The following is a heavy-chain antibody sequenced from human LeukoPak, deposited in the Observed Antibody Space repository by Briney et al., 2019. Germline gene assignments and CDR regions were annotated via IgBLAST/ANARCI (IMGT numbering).Heavy chain of an antibody. CDR3: AKLELPVRYYYGMDV. Sequence: AGGSLRLSCAASGFTFSSYAMSWVRQAPGKGLERVSAISGSGGSTYYADSVKGRFTISRDNSKNTLYLQMNSLRAEDTAVYYCAKLELPVRYYYGMDVWGQGTTVTVSS. CDR2: ISGSGGST. D-gene: IGHD1-7*01. CDR1: GFTFSSYA. V-gene: IGHV3-23*01. J-gene: IGHJ6*02.